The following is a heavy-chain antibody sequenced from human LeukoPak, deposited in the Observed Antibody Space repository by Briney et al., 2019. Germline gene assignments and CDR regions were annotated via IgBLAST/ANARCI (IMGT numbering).Heavy chain of an antibody. J-gene: IGHJ3*02. Sequence: GGSLRLSCAASGFTFSSYGMHWVRQAPGKGLEWVSAISGSGGSTYYADSVKGRFTISRDNSKNTLYLQMNSLRAEDTAVYYCAKCGGQWRRFDAYDIWGQGTMVTVSS. CDR2: ISGSGGST. V-gene: IGHV3-23*01. D-gene: IGHD6-19*01. CDR1: GFTFSSYG. CDR3: AKCGGQWRRFDAYDI.